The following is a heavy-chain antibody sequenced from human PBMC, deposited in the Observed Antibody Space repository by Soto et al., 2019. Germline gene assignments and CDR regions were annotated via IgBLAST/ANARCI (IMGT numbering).Heavy chain of an antibody. J-gene: IGHJ3*02. CDR3: ARRGWGSKEGAFDI. CDR1: GGTFSSYA. CDR2: IIPIFGTA. Sequence: QVQLVQSGAEVKKPGSSVKVSCKASGGTFSSYAISWVRQAPGQGLEWMGGIIPIFGTANYAQKFQGRVTITADDSTSTAYMELSSLRSEDTAVYYCARRGWGSKEGAFDIWGQGTMVTVSS. D-gene: IGHD7-27*01. V-gene: IGHV1-69*12.